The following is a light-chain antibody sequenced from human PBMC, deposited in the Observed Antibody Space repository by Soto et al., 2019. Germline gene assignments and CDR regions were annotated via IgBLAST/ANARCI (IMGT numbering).Light chain of an antibody. Sequence: DIQMTQSPSSLSASVGDRATITCRASQSISSYLNWYQQKPGKAPKLLIYAASSLQSGVPSRFSGSGSGTDFTLTISSLQPEDFATYYCQQSYSTPPLNFGGGTKVDI. J-gene: IGKJ4*01. CDR1: QSISSY. V-gene: IGKV1-39*01. CDR2: AAS. CDR3: QQSYSTPPLN.